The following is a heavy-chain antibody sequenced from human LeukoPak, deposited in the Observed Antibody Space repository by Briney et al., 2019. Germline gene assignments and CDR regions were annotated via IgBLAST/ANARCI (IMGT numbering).Heavy chain of an antibody. D-gene: IGHD6-19*01. CDR1: GYSISSGYY. CDR3: ARDVHYSSGWYGY. Sequence: SETLSLTCAVSGYSISSGYYWGWIRQPPGKGLEWIGSIYHSGSTNYNPSLKSRVTISVDTSKNQFSLKLSSVTAADTAVYYCARDVHYSSGWYGYWGQGTLVTVSS. J-gene: IGHJ4*02. CDR2: IYHSGST. V-gene: IGHV4-38-2*02.